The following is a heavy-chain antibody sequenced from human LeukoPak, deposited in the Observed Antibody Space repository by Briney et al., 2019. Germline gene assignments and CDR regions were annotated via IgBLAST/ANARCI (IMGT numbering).Heavy chain of an antibody. CDR2: VHLSGAT. CDR1: GGSITTTNW. Sequence: SGTLSLTCAVSGGSITTTNWWSWVRQPPGKGLEWIGEVHLSGATNYNPSLESRVSMSIDKSKNHLSLEETSVTAADTAIYYCTRESGAFSPFGFWGQGTLLTVSS. J-gene: IGHJ4*02. D-gene: IGHD1-26*01. V-gene: IGHV4-4*02. CDR3: TRESGAFSPFGF.